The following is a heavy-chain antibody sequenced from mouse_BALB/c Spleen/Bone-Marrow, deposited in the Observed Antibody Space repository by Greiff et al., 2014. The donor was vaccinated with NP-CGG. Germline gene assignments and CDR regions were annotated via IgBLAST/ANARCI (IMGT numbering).Heavy chain of an antibody. CDR1: GYSIISYYS. D-gene: IGHD4-1*01. Sequence: EVKLVESGPDLVKPSQSLSLTCTVTGYSIISYYSWHWIRQFPGNKLEWMGYIHYSGTTVYNPSLKSRISITRDTSNNQFFLQLNSVTTEDTATYYCARFAGTPYTMDYWGQGTSVTVSS. V-gene: IGHV3-1*02. CDR2: IHYSGTT. CDR3: ARFAGTPYTMDY. J-gene: IGHJ4*01.